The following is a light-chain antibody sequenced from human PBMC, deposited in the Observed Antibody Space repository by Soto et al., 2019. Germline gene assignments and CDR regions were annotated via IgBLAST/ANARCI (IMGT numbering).Light chain of an antibody. J-gene: IGKJ4*01. V-gene: IGKV3-11*01. CDR3: QQRSNWRPPLT. Sequence: EIVLTQSPATLSLSPGERATLSCRASQSVSSYLAWYQQKPGQAPRLLIYDASNRATGIPARFSGSGSGTDFTLTISSLELEDCAVYYCQQRSNWRPPLTFGGGTKVEIK. CDR2: DAS. CDR1: QSVSSY.